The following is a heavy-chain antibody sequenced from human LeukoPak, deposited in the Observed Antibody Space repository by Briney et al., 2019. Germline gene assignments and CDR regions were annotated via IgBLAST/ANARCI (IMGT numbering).Heavy chain of an antibody. CDR3: ARDRSVAATGDFDY. Sequence: PGGSLRLSCAASGFTFSNYWMTWVRQAPGKGLEWVAVIWYDGSNKYYADSVKGRFTISRDNSKNTLYLQMNSLRAEDTAVYYCARDRSVAATGDFDYWGQGTLVTVSS. V-gene: IGHV3-33*08. J-gene: IGHJ4*02. CDR1: GFTFSNYW. CDR2: IWYDGSNK. D-gene: IGHD6-19*01.